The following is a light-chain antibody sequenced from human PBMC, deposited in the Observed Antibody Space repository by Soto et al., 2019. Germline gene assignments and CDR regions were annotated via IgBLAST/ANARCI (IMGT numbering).Light chain of an antibody. CDR3: QHHNSYSEA. J-gene: IGKJ1*01. CDR2: KAS. CDR1: QTISSW. Sequence: DIQMIQSSSTLSASVGDRVTITSWASQTISSWLAWYQQKPGKAPKLLIYKASTLKSGVPSRFSGSGSGTEFTLTISSLQPDDFATYYCQHHNSYSEAFGEGTKVDIK. V-gene: IGKV1-5*03.